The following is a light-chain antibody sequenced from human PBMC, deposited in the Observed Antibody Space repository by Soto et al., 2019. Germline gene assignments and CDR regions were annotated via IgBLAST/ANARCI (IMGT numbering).Light chain of an antibody. V-gene: IGKV1-39*01. Sequence: DIQMTQSPSSLSASVGDRVTITCRASENIASYLNWYQQKPGKAPTLLVYAASSLESGAPPRFSGTVSGTDFTRTITSLQPDDLATYFCQQSYSTPWTFGQGTKVEL. CDR3: QQSYSTPWT. CDR1: ENIASY. CDR2: AAS. J-gene: IGKJ1*01.